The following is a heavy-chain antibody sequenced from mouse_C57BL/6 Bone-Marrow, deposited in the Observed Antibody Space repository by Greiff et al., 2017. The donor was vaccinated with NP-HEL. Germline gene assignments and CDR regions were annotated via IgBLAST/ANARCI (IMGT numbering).Heavy chain of an antibody. CDR2: IDPENGDT. CDR3: TTGDYALDY. J-gene: IGHJ4*01. V-gene: IGHV14-4*01. Sequence: EVQLQQSGAELVRPGASVKLSCTASGFNIKDDYMHWVKQRPEQGLEWIGWIDPENGDTEYASKFQGKATITADTSSNTAYLQLSSLTSEDTAVFYCTTGDYALDYWGEGTPVTVSP. CDR1: GFNIKDDY.